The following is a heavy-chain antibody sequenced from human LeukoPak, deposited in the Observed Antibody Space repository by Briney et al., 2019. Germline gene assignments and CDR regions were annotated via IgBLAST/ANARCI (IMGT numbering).Heavy chain of an antibody. CDR3: ARRSQMTTVDFDY. J-gene: IGHJ4*02. CDR2: IYLADSDT. V-gene: IGHV5-51*01. Sequence: GESLKISCKGSGYSFTNYWIGWVRQMPGKGLEWMGIIYLADSDTRYSPSFQGQVTISADKSISTAYLQWSSLKASDTAMYYCARRSQMTTVDFDYWGQGTLVTVSS. D-gene: IGHD4-11*01. CDR1: GYSFTNYW.